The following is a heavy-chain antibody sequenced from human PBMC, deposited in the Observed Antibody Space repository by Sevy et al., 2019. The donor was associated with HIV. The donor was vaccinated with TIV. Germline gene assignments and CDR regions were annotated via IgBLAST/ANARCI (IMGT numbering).Heavy chain of an antibody. Sequence: ASVKVSCKASGYTFTSYDINWVRQATGQGLEWMGWMNPNSDNTGYAQKFQGRVTMTRNTSISTAYMELSSRRSEDTAVYYCARASGPLGYCSGGSCSANWFDPWGQGTLVTVSS. J-gene: IGHJ5*02. D-gene: IGHD2-15*01. CDR3: ARASGPLGYCSGGSCSANWFDP. V-gene: IGHV1-8*01. CDR2: MNPNSDNT. CDR1: GYTFTSYD.